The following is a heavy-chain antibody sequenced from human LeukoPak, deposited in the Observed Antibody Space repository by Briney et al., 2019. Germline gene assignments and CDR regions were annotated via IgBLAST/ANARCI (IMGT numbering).Heavy chain of an antibody. CDR1: GFSFSDSS. D-gene: IGHD3-16*01. CDR3: GREDWGALDI. V-gene: IGHV3-73*01. J-gene: IGHJ3*02. Sequence: PGGSLRLSCAASGFSFSDSSMHWVCPPSEKGMEWVGRIRSKAYTYATAYAASVTGRFTISRDESKKMFYLQMNTLKTEDTAVYYCGREDWGALDIWGQGTMVTVSS. CDR2: IRSKAYTYAT.